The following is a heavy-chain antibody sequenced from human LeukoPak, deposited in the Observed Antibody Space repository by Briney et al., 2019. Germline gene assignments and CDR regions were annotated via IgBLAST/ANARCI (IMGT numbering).Heavy chain of an antibody. D-gene: IGHD3-3*01. CDR2: IIPILGIA. Sequence: SVKVSCKASGYTFTSYGISWVRQAPGQGLEWMGRIIPILGIANYAQKFQGRVTITADKSTSTAYMELSSLRSEDTAVYYCARDQGIRFLEWLLPYDYWGQGTLVTVSS. V-gene: IGHV1-69*04. J-gene: IGHJ4*02. CDR1: GYTFTSYG. CDR3: ARDQGIRFLEWLLPYDY.